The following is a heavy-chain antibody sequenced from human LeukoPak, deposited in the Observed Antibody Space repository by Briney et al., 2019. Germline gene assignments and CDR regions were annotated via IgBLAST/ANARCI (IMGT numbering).Heavy chain of an antibody. CDR1: GGTFSSYA. CDR2: IIPIFGTA. V-gene: IGHV1-69*13. J-gene: IGHJ4*02. D-gene: IGHD2/OR15-2a*01. CDR3: ARDRPLYFDEADKN. Sequence: GASVKVSCKASGGTFSSYAISWVRQAPGQGLEWMGGIIPIFGTANYAQKFQGRVTITADESTSTAYMELSSLRSEDTAVYYCARDRPLYFDEADKNWGQGTLVTVSS.